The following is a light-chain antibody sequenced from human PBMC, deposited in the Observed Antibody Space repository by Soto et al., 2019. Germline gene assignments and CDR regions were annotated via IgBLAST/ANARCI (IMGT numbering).Light chain of an antibody. J-gene: IGLJ1*01. CDR2: DVN. Sequence: SALTQPASVSGSPGQSITISCTGTSSDVGGYNYVSWYQQHPGKAPKLMIYDVNNRPSGVSNRFSGSKSGSTASLTISGLQADDEADYYCSSYTSSSAYVFGTGTKLTVL. V-gene: IGLV2-14*01. CDR1: SSDVGGYNY. CDR3: SSYTSSSAYV.